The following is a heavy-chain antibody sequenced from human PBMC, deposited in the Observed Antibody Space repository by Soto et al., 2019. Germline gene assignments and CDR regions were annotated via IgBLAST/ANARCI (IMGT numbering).Heavy chain of an antibody. CDR3: AREKVDEVAYYYGMDV. D-gene: IGHD5-12*01. CDR1: GYTFTSYG. Sequence: ASVKVSCKASGYTFTSYGISWVRQAPGQGLEWMGWISAYNGNTNYAQKLQGRVTMTTDTSTSTAYMELRSLRSDDTAVYYCAREKVDEVAYYYGMDVWGQGTTVTVSS. V-gene: IGHV1-18*04. CDR2: ISAYNGNT. J-gene: IGHJ6*02.